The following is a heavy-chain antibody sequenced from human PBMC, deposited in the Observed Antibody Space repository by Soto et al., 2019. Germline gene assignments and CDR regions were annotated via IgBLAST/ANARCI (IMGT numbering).Heavy chain of an antibody. CDR1: GFTFSSYG. CDR3: AKEKAVGELLYGDYYYYGMDV. J-gene: IGHJ6*02. V-gene: IGHV3-30*18. Sequence: GGSLRLSCAASGFTFSSYGMHWVRQAPGKGLEWVAVISYDGSNKYYADSVKGRFTISKDNSKNTLYLQMNSLRAEDTAVYYCAKEKAVGELLYGDYYYYGMDVWGQGTTVTVSS. CDR2: ISYDGSNK. D-gene: IGHD1-26*01.